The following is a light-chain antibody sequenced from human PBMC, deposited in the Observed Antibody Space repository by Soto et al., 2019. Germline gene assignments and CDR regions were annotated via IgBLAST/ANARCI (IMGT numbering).Light chain of an antibody. CDR1: SGHSSYA. V-gene: IGLV4-69*01. Sequence: QSVLTQSPSASASLGASVKLTCTLSSGHSSYAIAWHQQQPEKGPRYLMKLNSDGSHSKGDGIPDRFSGSSSGAERYLTISSTQSEDEADYYCQTWGTGIRVFGGGTKLTVL. J-gene: IGLJ2*01. CDR3: QTWGTGIRV. CDR2: LNSDGSH.